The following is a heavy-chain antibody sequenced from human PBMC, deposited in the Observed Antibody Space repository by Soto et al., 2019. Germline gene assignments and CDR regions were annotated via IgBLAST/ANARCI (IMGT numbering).Heavy chain of an antibody. Sequence: QVTLKESGPVLVNPTETLALTCTVSGLTITVSEMGVSWIRQPPGQPLERLAHSDASGENTYRTVLTSSIAISKDTSKSQIVLTMTTMDPADTATYYCARRHLAVAVSPWFDTWGQGIPVTVSS. CDR3: ARRHLAVAVSPWFDT. CDR1: GLTITVSEMG. CDR2: SDASGEN. V-gene: IGHV2-26*01. J-gene: IGHJ5*02. D-gene: IGHD6-19*01.